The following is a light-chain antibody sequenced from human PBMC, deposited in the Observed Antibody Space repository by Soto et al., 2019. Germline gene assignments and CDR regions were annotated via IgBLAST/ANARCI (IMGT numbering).Light chain of an antibody. CDR2: DAS. V-gene: IGKV3-11*01. CDR3: LQRSNWVS. J-gene: IGKJ4*01. CDR1: QSVSSY. Sequence: EIVLTQLLATLSLSTGERATLSCRSSQSVSSYLAWYQQKPGQAPRLLIYDASNRATGIPARFSGSGSGTDFSLTFRSLEPEDFAVDYCLQRSNWVSFGGGTKVNIK.